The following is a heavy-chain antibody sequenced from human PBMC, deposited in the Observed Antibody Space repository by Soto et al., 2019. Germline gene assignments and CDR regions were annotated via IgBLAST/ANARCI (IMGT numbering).Heavy chain of an antibody. CDR1: GGSISSYY. J-gene: IGHJ5*02. CDR2: IYYSGST. V-gene: IGHV4-59*01. D-gene: IGHD5-12*01. CDR3: ARDLYGYNPTNWFDP. Sequence: PSETLSLTCTVSGGSISSYYWSWIRQPPGKGLEWIGYIYYSGSTNYNPSLKSRVTISVDTSKNQFSLKLSSVTAADTAVYYCARDLYGYNPTNWFDPWGQGTLVTVSS.